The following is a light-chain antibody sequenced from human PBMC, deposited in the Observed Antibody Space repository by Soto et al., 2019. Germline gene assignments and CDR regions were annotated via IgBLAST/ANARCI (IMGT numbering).Light chain of an antibody. V-gene: IGKV3-20*01. CDR1: QSVSSSY. Sequence: EIVLTQSPGTLFLSPGERATLSCRASQSVSSSYLAWYQQKPGQAPRLLIYGASSRATGIPDRFSGSGSGTDFTLTISRLKPEDFAVYYCQQYGSSPSTFGQGTKVDIK. CDR2: GAS. J-gene: IGKJ1*01. CDR3: QQYGSSPST.